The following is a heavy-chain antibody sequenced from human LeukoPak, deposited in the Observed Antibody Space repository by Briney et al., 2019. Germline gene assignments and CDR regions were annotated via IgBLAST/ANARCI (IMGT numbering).Heavy chain of an antibody. J-gene: IGHJ4*02. V-gene: IGHV4-59*08. D-gene: IGHD4-17*01. CDR3: ARATTLPPYYFDQ. CDR1: GGSISSYY. CDR2: INYSGNT. Sequence: SESLSLTCTVSGGSISSYYWSWIRQPPGKGPEWIGYINYSGNTNYNPSLKSRVTISVDTSKNQFSLKLSSVTAADTAVYFCARATTLPPYYFDQWGQGTLVTVSS.